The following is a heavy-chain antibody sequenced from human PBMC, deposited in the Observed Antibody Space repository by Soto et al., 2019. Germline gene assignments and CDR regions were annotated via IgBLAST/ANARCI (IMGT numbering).Heavy chain of an antibody. CDR3: AKDSYSYGVYCYGMDV. CDR2: ISYDGSNK. V-gene: IGHV3-30*18. D-gene: IGHD5-18*01. Sequence: QVQLVESGGGVVQPGRSLSLSCAASGFTFSSYGMHWVRQAPGKGLEWVAVISYDGSNKYYTDSVKGRFTISRDNSKNTLYLQMNILRAEDTAVYYCAKDSYSYGVYCYGMDVWGQGTTVTVSS. J-gene: IGHJ6*02. CDR1: GFTFSSYG.